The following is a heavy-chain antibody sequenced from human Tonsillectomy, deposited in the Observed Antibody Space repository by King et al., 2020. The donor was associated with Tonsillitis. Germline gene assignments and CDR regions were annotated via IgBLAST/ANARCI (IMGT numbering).Heavy chain of an antibody. Sequence: VQLQESGPGLVKPSETLSLTCTVSGGSISSYYWSWIRHPPGEGLEWIGYIYYGGSTNYNPSLKSRVTISVDTSKTQFSLSLSSVTAADTAVYYCARDLYSGSFDYWGQGTLVTVSS. J-gene: IGHJ4*02. D-gene: IGHD1-26*01. CDR1: GGSISSYY. CDR3: ARDLYSGSFDY. V-gene: IGHV4-59*01. CDR2: IYYGGST.